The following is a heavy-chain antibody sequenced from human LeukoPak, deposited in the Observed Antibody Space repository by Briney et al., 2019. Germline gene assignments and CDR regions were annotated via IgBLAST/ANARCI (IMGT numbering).Heavy chain of an antibody. V-gene: IGHV1-2*02. CDR3: ASIYLDTGWVFDA. Sequence: ASVKVSCKASGYTFTDYYMHWVRQAPGQGLEWMGWINPNSGGTNYAQKFQGRVTMTRDTSISTAYMELSRLRPDDTAVYYCASIYLDTGWVFDAWGQGKRVTV. CDR2: INPNSGGT. D-gene: IGHD2-8*02. CDR1: GYTFTDYY. J-gene: IGHJ3*01.